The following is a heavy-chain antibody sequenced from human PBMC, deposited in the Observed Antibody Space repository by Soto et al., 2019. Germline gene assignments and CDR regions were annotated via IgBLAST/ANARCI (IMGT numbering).Heavy chain of an antibody. CDR3: ARHFHDNRGGGNYYYGLDV. Sequence: GDSLKIACQCSGYSFISYWIACVLHMPGKGLEWVVMIYPFDSDTRISQSFRVQVTISADRSIATAYLQWNSLKASDTAIYYCARHFHDNRGGGNYYYGLDVWGQGTTVTFSS. V-gene: IGHV5-51*01. J-gene: IGHJ6*02. CDR1: GYSFISYW. CDR2: IYPFDSDT. D-gene: IGHD2-15*01.